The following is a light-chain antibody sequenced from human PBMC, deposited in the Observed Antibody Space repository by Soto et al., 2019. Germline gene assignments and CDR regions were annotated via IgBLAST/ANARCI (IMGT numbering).Light chain of an antibody. V-gene: IGKV3-15*01. CDR1: QSVSSN. J-gene: IGKJ1*01. CDR2: GAF. Sequence: EIVMTQSPVTLSLSPGERVTLSCRASQSVSSNLAWYQQKPGQAPSLLIYGAFTRAAGIPARFSGTGSGTEFTLTISSLQSEDFALYYCQQYNDWPLTFGQGTKV. CDR3: QQYNDWPLT.